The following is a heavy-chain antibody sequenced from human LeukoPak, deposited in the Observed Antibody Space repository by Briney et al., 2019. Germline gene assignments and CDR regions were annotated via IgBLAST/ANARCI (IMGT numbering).Heavy chain of an antibody. CDR3: AKDQCTRTSCDGYPGH. D-gene: IGHD2-2*01. CDR1: GFTFSSYG. CDR2: IHFDGSTK. V-gene: IGHV3-30*02. J-gene: IGHJ4*02. Sequence: SGGSLRLSCAASGFTFSSYGMHRVRQAPGRGLEWVAFIHFDGSTKYSGDSVKGRFTVSRDNSKNTLYLQMNSLRPEDTAVYYCAKDQCTRTSCDGYPGHWGQGTLVTVSS.